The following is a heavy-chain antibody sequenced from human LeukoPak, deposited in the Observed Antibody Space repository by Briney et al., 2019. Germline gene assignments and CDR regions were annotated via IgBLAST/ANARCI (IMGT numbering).Heavy chain of an antibody. D-gene: IGHD5-18*01. CDR1: GYTFTSYD. CDR2: MNPNSGNT. CDR3: AKDQEWDSGYSYGSDY. V-gene: IGHV1-8*01. J-gene: IGHJ4*02. Sequence: ASVKVSCKASGYTFTSYDINWVRQATGQGLEWMGWMNPNSGNTGYAQKFQGRVTMTRNTSISTAYMELSSLRSEDTAVYYCAKDQEWDSGYSYGSDYWGQGTLVTVSS.